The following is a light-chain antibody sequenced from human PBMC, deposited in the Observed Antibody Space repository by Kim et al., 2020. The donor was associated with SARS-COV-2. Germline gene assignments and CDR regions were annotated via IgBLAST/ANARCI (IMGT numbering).Light chain of an antibody. V-gene: IGLV1-47*01. Sequence: GQRVTISWSGSSSNTVSNSINWYQQLPRSAPKFLIYRNNQRPSGVPDRFSGSKSGTSASLAISGLRSEDEADYYCAAWDGSLSGVVFGRGTQLTVL. CDR2: RNN. CDR1: SSNTVSNS. CDR3: AAWDGSLSGVV. J-gene: IGLJ2*01.